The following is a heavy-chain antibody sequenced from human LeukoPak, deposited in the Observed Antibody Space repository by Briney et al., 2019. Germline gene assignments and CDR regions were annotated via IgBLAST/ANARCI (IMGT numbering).Heavy chain of an antibody. J-gene: IGHJ4*02. CDR3: ARVRCSTTTCLFDY. CDR1: GYSISSGYY. Sequence: SETLSLTCTVSGYSISSGYYWGWIRQPPGKGLEWIGSIYHSGSTYYNPSLKSRVTISVDKSKNQFSLKLTSVAAADTAVYYCARVRCSTTTCLFDYWGQGTLVTVSS. D-gene: IGHD2-2*01. V-gene: IGHV4-38-2*02. CDR2: IYHSGST.